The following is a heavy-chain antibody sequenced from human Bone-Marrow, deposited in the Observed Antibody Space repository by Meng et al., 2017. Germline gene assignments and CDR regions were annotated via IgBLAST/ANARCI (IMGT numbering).Heavy chain of an antibody. Sequence: SETLSPTCSVAGDSISDYYWNWLRQPAGKRLEWIGRTYVGGSTDYNPSLRSRATVSVDTSKNQISLRLASVTAADTAVYFCARGSTGDYFFDSLGQATVVTVSS. V-gene: IGHV4-4*07. CDR3: ARGSTGDYFFDS. D-gene: IGHD4-17*01. CDR1: GDSISDYY. J-gene: IGHJ4*02. CDR2: TYVGGST.